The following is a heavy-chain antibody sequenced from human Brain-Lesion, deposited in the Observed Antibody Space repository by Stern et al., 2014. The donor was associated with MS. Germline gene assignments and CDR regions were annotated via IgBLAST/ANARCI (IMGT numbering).Heavy chain of an antibody. J-gene: IGHJ4*02. CDR3: ATLSPGAGGNYYRHFDY. CDR2: FDPEDGET. D-gene: IGHD1-26*01. V-gene: IGHV1-24*01. Sequence: QVQLVESGAEVKKPGASVKVSCKVSGYTLTELSMHWVRQAPRKGLEWMGGFDPEDGETIYAQECQGRVAMTEDTSTDTAYMELSSLRSEDTAVYYCATLSPGAGGNYYRHFDYWGQGTLVTVSS. CDR1: GYTLTELS.